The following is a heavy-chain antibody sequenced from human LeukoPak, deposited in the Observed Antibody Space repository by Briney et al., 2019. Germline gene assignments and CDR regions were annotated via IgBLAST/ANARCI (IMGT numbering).Heavy chain of an antibody. CDR3: ARGETVFGVVQSDFYMDV. J-gene: IGHJ6*03. V-gene: IGHV4-34*01. CDR1: GGSFSCYY. CDR2: IKQSGRT. D-gene: IGHD3-3*01. Sequence: PSETLSLTCCVYGGSFSCYYWSWIRQTPGKGLEWSGQIKQSGRTSYHPSLKRRSTISKDTSQRQFSLNLTSVTAADTGVYYCARGETVFGVVQSDFYMDVWGTGTTVSVSS.